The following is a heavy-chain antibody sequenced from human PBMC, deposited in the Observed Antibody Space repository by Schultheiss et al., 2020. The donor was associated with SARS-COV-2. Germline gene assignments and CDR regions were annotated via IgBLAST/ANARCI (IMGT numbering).Heavy chain of an antibody. CDR2: INHSGST. D-gene: IGHD1-7*01. CDR3: ARGVGGITGTTWRWFDP. CDR1: GGSFSGYY. J-gene: IGHJ5*02. V-gene: IGHV4-34*01. Sequence: GSLRLSCAVYGGSFSGYYWSWIRQPPGKGLEWIGEINHSGSTNYNPSLKSRVTISVDTSKNQFSLKLSSVTAADTAVYYCARGVGGITGTTWRWFDPWGQGTLVTVSS.